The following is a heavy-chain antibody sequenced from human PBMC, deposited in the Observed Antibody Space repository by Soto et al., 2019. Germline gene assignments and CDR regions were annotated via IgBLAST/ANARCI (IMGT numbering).Heavy chain of an antibody. V-gene: IGHV4-39*01. D-gene: IGHD6-19*01. CDR2: IYYSGST. CDR3: AALGALRAGSFPYYYYGMDV. J-gene: IGHJ6*02. Sequence: SETLSLTCTVSGGSISSSSYYWGWIRQPPGKGLEWIGSIYYSGSTYYNPSLKSRVTISVDTSKNQFSLKLSSVTAADTAVYYCAALGALRAGSFPYYYYGMDVWGQGTTVTVSS. CDR1: GGSISSSSYY.